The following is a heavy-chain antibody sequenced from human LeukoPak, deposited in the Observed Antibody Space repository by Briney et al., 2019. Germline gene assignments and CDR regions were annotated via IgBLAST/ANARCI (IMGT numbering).Heavy chain of an antibody. J-gene: IGHJ5*02. CDR3: AKESELLCGGWFDP. CDR1: GFTFSSYG. D-gene: IGHD2-2*01. CDR2: IWYDGSNN. Sequence: GGSLRLSCAASGFTFSSYGMHWVRQAPGKGLEWVAVIWYDGSNNYYADSVKGRFTISRDNSKNTLYLQMNSLKAEDTAVYYCAKESELLCGGWFDPWGQGTLVTVSS. V-gene: IGHV3-33*06.